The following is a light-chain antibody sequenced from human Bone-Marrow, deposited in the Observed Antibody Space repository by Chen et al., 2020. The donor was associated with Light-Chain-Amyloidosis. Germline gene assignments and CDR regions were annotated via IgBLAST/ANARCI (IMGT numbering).Light chain of an antibody. CDR2: RDT. CDR1: DLPTKY. J-gene: IGLJ2*01. V-gene: IGLV3-25*03. CDR3: QSADSSGTYEVI. Sequence: SYELTQPPSVSVSPGQTARLTCSGDDLPTKYAYWYQQKPDQAPVLVIHRDTERPSGISERFSGSSSGTTATLTISGGQAEDEADYHCQSADSSGTYEVIFGGGTKLTVL.